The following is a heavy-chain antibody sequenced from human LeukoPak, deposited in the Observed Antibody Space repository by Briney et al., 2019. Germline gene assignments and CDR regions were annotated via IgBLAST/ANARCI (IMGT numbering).Heavy chain of an antibody. CDR3: ARVAVGYCFDY. J-gene: IGHJ4*02. V-gene: IGHV4-59*01. D-gene: IGHD6-19*01. Sequence: SGTLSLTCTVSGCSISSYYWSWIRQPPGKGLEWVGYIYYNGSTNYNPSLTSRVTISVDTSKNQFSLKLSSVTAADTAVYYCARVAVGYCFDYWGQGTLVTVSS. CDR2: IYYNGST. CDR1: GCSISSYY.